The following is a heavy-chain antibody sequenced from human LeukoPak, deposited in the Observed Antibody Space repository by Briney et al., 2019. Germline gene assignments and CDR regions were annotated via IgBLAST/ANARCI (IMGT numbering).Heavy chain of an antibody. Sequence: ASVKVSCKASGYTFTSYAMHWVRQAPGQRLEWMGWINAGNGNTKYSQKFQGRVTITRDTSASTAYMELSSLRSEDTAVYYCARILAYGDYVPYGMDVWGQGTTVTVSS. D-gene: IGHD4-17*01. CDR3: ARILAYGDYVPYGMDV. J-gene: IGHJ6*02. V-gene: IGHV1-3*01. CDR2: INAGNGNT. CDR1: GYTFTSYA.